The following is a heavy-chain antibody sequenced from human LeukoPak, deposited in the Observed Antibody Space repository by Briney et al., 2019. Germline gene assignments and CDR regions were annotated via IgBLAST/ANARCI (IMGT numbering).Heavy chain of an antibody. CDR3: ARDTGIAALSFQH. CDR1: GFTFSSYW. Sequence: GGSLRLSCAASGFTFSSYWMSWVRQAPGKGLEWVANIKQDGSEKYYVDSVKGRFTISRDNAKNSLYLQMNNLRAEDTAVYYCARDTGIAALSFQHWGQGTLVTVSS. D-gene: IGHD6-13*01. V-gene: IGHV3-7*01. J-gene: IGHJ1*01. CDR2: IKQDGSEK.